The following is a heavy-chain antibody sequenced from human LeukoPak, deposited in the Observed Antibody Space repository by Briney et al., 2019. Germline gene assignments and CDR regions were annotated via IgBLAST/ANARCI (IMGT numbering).Heavy chain of an antibody. J-gene: IGHJ4*02. V-gene: IGHV4-34*01. Sequence: SETLSLTCAVYGGSFSGYYWSWIRQPPGKGLEWIGEINHSGSTNYNPSLKSRVTISVDTSKNQFSLKLSSVTAADTAVYYCARLAAGKGFDYWGQGTLVTVSS. CDR1: GGSFSGYY. CDR3: ARLAAGKGFDY. CDR2: INHSGST. D-gene: IGHD6-13*01.